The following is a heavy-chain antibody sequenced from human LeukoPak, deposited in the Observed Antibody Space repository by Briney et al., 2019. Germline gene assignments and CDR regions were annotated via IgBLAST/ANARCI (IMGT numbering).Heavy chain of an antibody. V-gene: IGHV3-33*01. J-gene: IGHJ6*02. CDR2: IWYDGSNK. Sequence: GRSLKLSCAASGFTFSSYGMHWVRQAPGKGLELVAVIWYDGSNKYYADSVKGRFTISRDNSKNTLYLQMNSLRAEDTAVYYCARPTYGDQYYYGMDVWGQGTTVTVSS. CDR3: ARPTYGDQYYYGMDV. CDR1: GFTFSSYG. D-gene: IGHD4-17*01.